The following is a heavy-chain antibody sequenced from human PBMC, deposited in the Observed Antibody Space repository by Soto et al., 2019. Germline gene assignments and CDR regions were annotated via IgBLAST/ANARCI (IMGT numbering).Heavy chain of an antibody. CDR2: ISYDGSNK. J-gene: IGHJ4*02. CDR1: GFTFSSYG. Sequence: QVQLVESGGGVVQPGRSLRLSCAASGFTFSSYGMHWVRQAPGKGLEWVAVISYDGSNKYYADSVKGRFTISRDNSKNTLYLQMNSLRAEDTAVYYCAKDLEWAPQQLALNFDYWGQGTLVTVSS. V-gene: IGHV3-30*18. CDR3: AKDLEWAPQQLALNFDY. D-gene: IGHD6-13*01.